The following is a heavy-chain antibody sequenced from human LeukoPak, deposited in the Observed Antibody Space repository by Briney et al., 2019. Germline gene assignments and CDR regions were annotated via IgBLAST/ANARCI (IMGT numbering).Heavy chain of an antibody. V-gene: IGHV1-46*01. J-gene: IGHJ4*02. D-gene: IGHD2-2*01. CDR3: ASEDIVVVPAARALDY. Sequence: ASVKVSCKASGYTFTRYYMHWVRQAPGQGLEWMGKINPSGGSTSYAQKFQGRVTMTRDTSTSTVYMELSSLRSEDTAVYYCASEDIVVVPAARALDYWGEGTLVTVSS. CDR2: INPSGGST. CDR1: GYTFTRYY.